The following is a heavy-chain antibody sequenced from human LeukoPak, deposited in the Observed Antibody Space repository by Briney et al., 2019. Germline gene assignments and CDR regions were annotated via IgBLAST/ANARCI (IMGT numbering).Heavy chain of an antibody. V-gene: IGHV4-61*08. CDR3: ARDSAHLLKAFDI. CDR2: IYYSGST. Sequence: PSETLSLTCTVSGGSISSGDYYWSWIRQPPGKGLEWIGYIYYSGSTNYNPSLKSRVTISVDTSKNQFSLKLSSVTAADTAVYYCARDSAHLLKAFDIWGQGTMVTVSS. CDR1: GGSISSGDYY. D-gene: IGHD1-26*01. J-gene: IGHJ3*02.